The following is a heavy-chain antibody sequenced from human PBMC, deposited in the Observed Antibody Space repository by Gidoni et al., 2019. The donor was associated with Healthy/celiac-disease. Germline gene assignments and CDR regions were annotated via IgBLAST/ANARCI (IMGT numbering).Heavy chain of an antibody. Sequence: EVQLVESGGGLVQPGGPLSLSCSASGFTFSSYAMHWGRQDPGKGLEYVSAISSNGGSTYYADSVKGRFTISRDNSKNTLYLQMSSLRAKDTAVYYCVKWGGGAGGHWGQGTLVTVSS. V-gene: IGHV3-64D*08. CDR1: GFTFSSYA. CDR2: ISSNGGST. D-gene: IGHD2-8*02. CDR3: VKWGGGAGGH. J-gene: IGHJ4*02.